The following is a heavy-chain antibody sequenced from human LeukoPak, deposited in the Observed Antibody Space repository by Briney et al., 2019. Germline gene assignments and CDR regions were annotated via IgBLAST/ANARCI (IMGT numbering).Heavy chain of an antibody. J-gene: IGHJ4*02. CDR2: ISSSGSTI. CDR1: GFTFTSYE. CDR3: ARVIRDDSSGYYSYFDY. V-gene: IGHV3-48*03. D-gene: IGHD3-22*01. Sequence: GGSLRLSCAASGFTFTSYEMSWVRQAPGKGLEWVSYISSSGSTIYYADSVKGRFTISRDNAKNSLYLQMNSLRAEDTSVYYCARVIRDDSSGYYSYFDYWGQGTLVTVLS.